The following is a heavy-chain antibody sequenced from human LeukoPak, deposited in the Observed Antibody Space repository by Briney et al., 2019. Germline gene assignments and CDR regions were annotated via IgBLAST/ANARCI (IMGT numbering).Heavy chain of an antibody. V-gene: IGHV4-31*03. CDR1: GGSISSGGYY. Sequence: PSETLFLTCTVSGGSISSGGYYWSWLRQPPGKGLEWIGYIYYSGSTYYDPSLKSRVTISADTSKNQLSLKLRSVTAADTAVYYCARGSRYCSSTSCYPAPHIFDYWGQGTLVTVSS. J-gene: IGHJ4*02. D-gene: IGHD2-2*01. CDR3: ARGSRYCSSTSCYPAPHIFDY. CDR2: IYYSGST.